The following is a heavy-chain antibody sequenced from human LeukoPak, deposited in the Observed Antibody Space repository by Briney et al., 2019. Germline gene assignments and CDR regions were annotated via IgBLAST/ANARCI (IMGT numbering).Heavy chain of an antibody. D-gene: IGHD3-22*01. V-gene: IGHV3-48*03. CDR2: ISSSATAI. CDR3: AREGSSSTYYFDAFDI. CDR1: GFTFRTYE. Sequence: GGSLRLSCEASGFTFRTYEMNWLRQAPGKGLEWISYISSSATAIHYVDSVKGRFTISRDNAKNSLYLQMNSLRAGDTALYYCAREGSSSTYYFDAFDIWGQGTMVTVSS. J-gene: IGHJ3*02.